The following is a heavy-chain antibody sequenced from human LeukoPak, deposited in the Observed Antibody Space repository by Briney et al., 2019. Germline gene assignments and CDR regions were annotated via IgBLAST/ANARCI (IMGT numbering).Heavy chain of an antibody. D-gene: IGHD4-23*01. CDR1: GFTFSSYA. CDR3: ANHYGGNPKYYFDY. V-gene: IGHV3-23*01. Sequence: GGSLRLSCAASGFTFSSYAMSWVRQAPGKGLEWVSVISGSSGSTYYADSVKGRFTISRDNSKNTLYLQMNSLRAEDTAVYYCANHYGGNPKYYFDYWGQGTLVTVSS. CDR2: ISGSSGST. J-gene: IGHJ4*02.